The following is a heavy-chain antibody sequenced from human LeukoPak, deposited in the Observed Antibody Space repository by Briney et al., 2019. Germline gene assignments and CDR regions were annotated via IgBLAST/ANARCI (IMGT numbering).Heavy chain of an antibody. Sequence: GGSLRLSCAASGFTFSSYSMNWVRQAPGEGLEWVSSISSSSSYIYYADSVKGRFTIPRDNAKNSPYLQMNSLRAEDTAVYYCARDRNYDYIWGSYRPDYFDYWGQGTLVTVSS. CDR1: GFTFSSYS. V-gene: IGHV3-21*01. CDR3: ARDRNYDYIWGSYRPDYFDY. CDR2: ISSSSSYI. J-gene: IGHJ4*02. D-gene: IGHD3-16*02.